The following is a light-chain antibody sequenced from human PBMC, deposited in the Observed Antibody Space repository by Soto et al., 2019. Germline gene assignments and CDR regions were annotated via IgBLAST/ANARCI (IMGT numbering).Light chain of an antibody. V-gene: IGKV3D-20*01. CDR3: QQYGGSPVT. CDR1: LSVSVY. CDR2: DAS. J-gene: IGKJ5*01. Sequence: VVLTQSPATLSLSPGERATLSWRASLSVSVYLDWYQQKPGRAPRVLIYDASTRATGVPDRFSGSGSGTDFTLTISRLEPEDFAVYYCQQYGGSPVTFGQGTRLEI.